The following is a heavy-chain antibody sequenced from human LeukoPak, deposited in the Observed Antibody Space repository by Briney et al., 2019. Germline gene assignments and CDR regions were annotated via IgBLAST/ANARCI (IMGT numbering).Heavy chain of an antibody. Sequence: PGGSLRLSRAASGFTFSSSAMNWVRQAPGKGLEWVSSINNVASHIYYAGSVRGRFTISRDNAKNSVYLQMNSLRAEDTAVYYCTRDATYYLGYGYFDYWGQGTLVTVSS. V-gene: IGHV3-21*01. D-gene: IGHD2/OR15-2a*01. CDR2: INNVASHI. CDR1: GFTFSSSA. CDR3: TRDATYYLGYGYFDY. J-gene: IGHJ4*02.